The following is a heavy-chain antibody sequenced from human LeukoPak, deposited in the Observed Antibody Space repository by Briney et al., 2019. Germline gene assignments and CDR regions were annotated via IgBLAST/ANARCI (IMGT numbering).Heavy chain of an antibody. CDR1: GGSISSGDYY. CDR2: IYYSGST. Sequence: SQTLSLTCTVSGGSISSGDYYWSWVRQPPGKGLEWIGYIYYSGSTYYNPSLKSRVTISVDTSKDQFSLKLSSVTAADTAVYYCARGFSATTFDYWGQGTLVTVSS. J-gene: IGHJ4*02. V-gene: IGHV4-30-4*08. CDR3: ARGFSATTFDY. D-gene: IGHD1-14*01.